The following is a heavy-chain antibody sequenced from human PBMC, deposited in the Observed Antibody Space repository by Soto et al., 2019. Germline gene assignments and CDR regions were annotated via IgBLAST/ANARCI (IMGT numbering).Heavy chain of an antibody. Sequence: QVQLQESGPGLVKPSETLSLTCTVSGGSISSYYWSWIRQPPGKGLEWIGYIYYSGSTNYKPSLKSRVTISVDTSKNQFSLKLSSVTAADTAVYYCARGPGLWFGELFFDYWGQGTLVTVSS. V-gene: IGHV4-59*08. CDR2: IYYSGST. CDR3: ARGPGLWFGELFFDY. D-gene: IGHD3-10*01. CDR1: GGSISSYY. J-gene: IGHJ4*02.